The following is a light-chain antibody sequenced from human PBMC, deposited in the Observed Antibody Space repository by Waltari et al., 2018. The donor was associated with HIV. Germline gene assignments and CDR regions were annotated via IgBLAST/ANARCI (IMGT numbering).Light chain of an antibody. CDR1: ALSMRY. Sequence: SYELTHPPSLSVSPGQTARITCSGDALSMRYGYWYQQKPGQAPVLVIYKDSERSSGIPERFSGSSSGTTVTLTISGAQAEDEAAYFCQSTDRSGSYIIFGGGTKLTVL. CDR3: QSTDRSGSYII. CDR2: KDS. V-gene: IGLV3-25*03. J-gene: IGLJ2*01.